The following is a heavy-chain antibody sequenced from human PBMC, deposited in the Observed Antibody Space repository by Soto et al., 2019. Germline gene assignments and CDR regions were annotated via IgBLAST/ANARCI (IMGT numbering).Heavy chain of an antibody. CDR2: IYTTGSA. J-gene: IGHJ5*02. Sequence: SETLSLTCAVSGVSIKTYYWSWIRKPAGKGLEWIGRIYTTGSANLNPSLKSRVTMSVDTSKNQVSLKLTSVTAADAGVYYCARDDYYDSNNWFDPWGQGILVTVSS. CDR1: GVSIKTYY. V-gene: IGHV4-4*07. D-gene: IGHD3-9*01. CDR3: ARDDYYDSNNWFDP.